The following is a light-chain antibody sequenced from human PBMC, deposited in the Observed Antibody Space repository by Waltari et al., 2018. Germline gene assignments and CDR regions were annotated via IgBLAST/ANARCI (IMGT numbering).Light chain of an antibody. Sequence: SSELTQDPAVSVALGQTVRITCQGDSLRTSYASWYQLKPGQAPVLVIYGKDKRPSGIPDRSSGYSSGATSSLTITGAQAEDEADYYCSSRNGRANQVVFAGGTKVTVL. CDR3: SSRNGRANQVV. CDR1: SLRTSY. CDR2: GKD. J-gene: IGLJ3*02. V-gene: IGLV3-19*01.